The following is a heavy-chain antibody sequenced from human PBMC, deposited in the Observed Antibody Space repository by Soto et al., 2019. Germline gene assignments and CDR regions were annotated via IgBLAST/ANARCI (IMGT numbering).Heavy chain of an antibody. V-gene: IGHV3-72*01. CDR1: GFTFSDHS. D-gene: IGHD3-16*01. Sequence: EVQLVESGGGLVQPGGSLRLSCAASGFTFSDHSMDWVRQAPGEGLEWVGSIKNKANSYTTEYAASVEDRFTISSDDSRNSLFLQLNGMKTADTAVYYCTRVKLWGSAGCHQFIDVWGKGTTVTVSS. CDR2: IKNKANSYTT. J-gene: IGHJ6*03. CDR3: TRVKLWGSAGCHQFIDV.